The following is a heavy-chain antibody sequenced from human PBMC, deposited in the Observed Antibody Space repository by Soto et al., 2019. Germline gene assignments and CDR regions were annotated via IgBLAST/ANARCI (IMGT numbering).Heavy chain of an antibody. CDR2: ISYDGSNK. CDR3: ARDGVVLSFVVVPAVEGGMDV. Sequence: HPGGSLRLSCAASGFTFSGYAMHWVRQAPGKGLECVAVISYDGSNKYYADSVKGRFTISRDNSKNTLYLQMNSLRAEDTAVYYCARDGVVLSFVVVPAVEGGMDVWGQGTTVTVSS. D-gene: IGHD2-2*01. V-gene: IGHV3-30-3*01. J-gene: IGHJ6*02. CDR1: GFTFSGYA.